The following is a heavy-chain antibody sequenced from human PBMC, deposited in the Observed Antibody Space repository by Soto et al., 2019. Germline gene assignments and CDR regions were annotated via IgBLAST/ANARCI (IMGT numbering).Heavy chain of an antibody. CDR3: ARGLAAAGLNWFDP. CDR1: GYTFTSYG. J-gene: IGHJ5*02. CDR2: ISAYNGNT. V-gene: IGHV1-18*01. D-gene: IGHD6-13*01. Sequence: EASVKVSCKASGYTFTSYGISWVRQAPGQGLEWMGWISAYNGNTNYAQKLQGRVTMTTDTSTSTAYMELRSLRSDDTAVYYCARGLAAAGLNWFDPWGQGTLVTVSS.